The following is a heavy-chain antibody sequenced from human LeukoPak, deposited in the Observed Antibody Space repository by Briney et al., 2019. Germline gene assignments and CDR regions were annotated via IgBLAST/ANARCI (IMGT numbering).Heavy chain of an antibody. D-gene: IGHD2-15*01. CDR3: AREDIVVVVARMDV. J-gene: IGHJ6*02. Sequence: ASVKVSCKASGYTFTGYYMHGVRQAPGQGLEWMGWIHPNSGGTNYAQKFQGRVTITRDTSISTAYMALSRLRSDDTAVYYCAREDIVVVVARMDVWGQGTTVTVSS. V-gene: IGHV1-2*02. CDR1: GYTFTGYY. CDR2: IHPNSGGT.